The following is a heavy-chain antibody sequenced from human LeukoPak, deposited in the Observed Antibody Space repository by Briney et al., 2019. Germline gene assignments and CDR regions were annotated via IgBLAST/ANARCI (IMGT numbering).Heavy chain of an antibody. CDR1: GGSISSYY. J-gene: IGHJ4*02. CDR2: IYSSGST. V-gene: IGHV4-4*07. D-gene: IGHD6-6*01. CDR3: ARASTIAALRGGFDY. Sequence: SETLSLTCTVSGGSISSYYWSWIRQPAGKGLEWIGRIYSSGSTNYNPSLKSRVTMSVDTSKNQFSLKLSSVTAADTAVYCCARASTIAALRGGFDYWGQGTLVTVSS.